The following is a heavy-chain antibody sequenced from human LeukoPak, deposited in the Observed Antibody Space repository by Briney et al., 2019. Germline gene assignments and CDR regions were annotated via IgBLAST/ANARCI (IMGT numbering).Heavy chain of an antibody. Sequence: GRSLRLSCAASGFTFDDYAMHWVRQAPGKGLEWVSGITWNSGKIGYADSVKGRFTISRDSAKNSLFLQMNSLRTEDMALYYCAKDMGSSNWYYFDYWGQGTLVTVSS. CDR3: AKDMGSSNWYYFDY. V-gene: IGHV3-9*03. D-gene: IGHD6-13*01. CDR2: ITWNSGKI. CDR1: GFTFDDYA. J-gene: IGHJ4*02.